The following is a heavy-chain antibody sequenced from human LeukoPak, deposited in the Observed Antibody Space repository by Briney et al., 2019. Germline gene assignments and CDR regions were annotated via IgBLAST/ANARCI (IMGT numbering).Heavy chain of an antibody. Sequence: QPGGSLRLSCAASGFTVSSNYMSWVRQAPGKGLEWVAVISYDGSNKYYADSVKGRFTISRDNSKNTLYLQMSSLRAEDTAVYYCAKDRERSSSWYYFDYWGQGTLVTVSS. J-gene: IGHJ4*02. V-gene: IGHV3-30*18. D-gene: IGHD6-13*01. CDR2: ISYDGSNK. CDR3: AKDRERSSSWYYFDY. CDR1: GFTVSSNY.